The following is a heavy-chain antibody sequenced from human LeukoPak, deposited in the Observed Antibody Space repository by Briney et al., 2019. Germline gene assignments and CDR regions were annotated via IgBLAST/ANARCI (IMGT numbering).Heavy chain of an antibody. V-gene: IGHV3-30*18. J-gene: IGHJ4*02. CDR1: GFTFSSYG. Sequence: SGGSLRLSCAASGFTFSSYGMHWVRQAPGKGLEWVVVISYDGSNKYYADSVKGRFTISRDNSKNTLYLQMNSLRAEDTAVYYCAKDAQSTYYYDSSGHPDYWGQGTLVTVSS. D-gene: IGHD3-22*01. CDR3: AKDAQSTYYYDSSGHPDY. CDR2: ISYDGSNK.